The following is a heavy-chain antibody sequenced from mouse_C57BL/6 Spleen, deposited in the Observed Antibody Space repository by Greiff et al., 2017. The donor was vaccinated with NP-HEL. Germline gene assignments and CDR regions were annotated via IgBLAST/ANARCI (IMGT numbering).Heavy chain of an antibody. Sequence: QVQLQQPGAELVMPGASVKLSCKASGYTFTSYWMHWVKQRPGQGLEWIGEIDPSDSYTNYNQKFKGKSTLTVDKSSSTAYMQRSSLTSEDSAVYYCARRDYYGFDYWGQGTTLTVSS. CDR3: ARRDYYGFDY. V-gene: IGHV1-69*01. CDR2: IDPSDSYT. D-gene: IGHD1-1*01. J-gene: IGHJ2*01. CDR1: GYTFTSYW.